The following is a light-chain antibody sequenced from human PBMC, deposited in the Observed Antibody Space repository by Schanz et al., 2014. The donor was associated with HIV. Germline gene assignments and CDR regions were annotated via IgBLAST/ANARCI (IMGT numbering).Light chain of an antibody. Sequence: DIVMTQSPDSLAVSLGERATIPCKSSQSVLYSSHNKNYLAWYQQKPGQPPKLLIYWASTRESGVPDRFSGSGSGTDFTLTISSLQAEDVAIYYCQQYYSTLITFGQGTRLEIK. CDR2: WAS. J-gene: IGKJ5*01. CDR3: QQYYSTLIT. CDR1: QSVLYSSHNKNY. V-gene: IGKV4-1*01.